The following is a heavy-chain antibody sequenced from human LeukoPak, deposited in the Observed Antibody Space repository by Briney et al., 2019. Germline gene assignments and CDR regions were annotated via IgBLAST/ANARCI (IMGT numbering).Heavy chain of an antibody. CDR2: IKEDRTAD. J-gene: IGHJ4*02. D-gene: IGHD4-23*01. CDR1: GFTVRDFW. V-gene: IGHV3-7*01. Sequence: GGSLRLSCAASGFTVRDFWKAWVRQAPGKGLEWVAHIKEDRTADYYVDSVKGRFTISKDDGKNSLHLQMNSLRVEDTAVYYCVRGGWELDYWGQGTLVTVSS. CDR3: VRGGWELDY.